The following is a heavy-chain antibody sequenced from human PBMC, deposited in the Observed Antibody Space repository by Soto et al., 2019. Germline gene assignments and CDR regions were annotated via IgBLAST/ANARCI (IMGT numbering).Heavy chain of an antibody. D-gene: IGHD6-13*01. V-gene: IGHV1-69*01. CDR2: IIPIFGTA. CDR3: ARLGTPYYSSSWGNWFDP. J-gene: IGHJ5*02. Sequence: QVQLVQSGAEVKKPGSSVKVSCKASGGTFSSYAISWVRQAPGQGLEWMGGIIPIFGTANYAQKFQGRVTITADESTSTAYMELSSLRSEDTAVYYCARLGTPYYSSSWGNWFDPWGQGTLVTVSP. CDR1: GGTFSSYA.